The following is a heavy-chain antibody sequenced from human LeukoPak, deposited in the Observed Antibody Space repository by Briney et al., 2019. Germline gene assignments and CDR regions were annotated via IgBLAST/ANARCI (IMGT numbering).Heavy chain of an antibody. V-gene: IGHV5-51*01. J-gene: IGHJ4*02. D-gene: IGHD4-17*01. CDR3: TRGDYGNY. Sequence: GGSLRPSCKGAGYSFTSNWIAWVRQMPGKGLEWMGIIYPGDSDIRYSPSFQGQVTISADKSISTAYLQWSSLTASDTAMYYCTRGDYGNYWGQGTLVTVSS. CDR1: GYSFTSNW. CDR2: IYPGDSDI.